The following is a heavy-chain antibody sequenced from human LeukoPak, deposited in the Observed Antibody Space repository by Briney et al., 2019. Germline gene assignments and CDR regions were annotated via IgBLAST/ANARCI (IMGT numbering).Heavy chain of an antibody. V-gene: IGHV2-5*01. CDR1: GFSLSTSGVG. J-gene: IGHJ4*02. CDR3: AHGYHSSGYVVLDY. CDR2: IYWSNDK. Sequence: ESGPTLVKPTQTLTLTCTFSGFSLSTSGVGVGWIRRPPGKALEWLALIYWSNDKRYSPSLKSRLTITKDTSKNQVVLTMTNMDPVDTATYYCAHGYHSSGYVVLDYWGQGTLVTVSS. D-gene: IGHD3-22*01.